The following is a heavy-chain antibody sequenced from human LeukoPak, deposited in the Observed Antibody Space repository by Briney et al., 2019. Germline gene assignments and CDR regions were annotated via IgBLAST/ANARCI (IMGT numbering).Heavy chain of an antibody. D-gene: IGHD3-16*01. CDR1: GYTFTAYH. CDR3: AKGNDYVWGSYRGSLDY. Sequence: GASVKVSCKASGYTFTAYHIHWVRQAPGQGLEWMGWINANSGGTNYAQSFQDRVTMTRDTSISTAYMELSRLTSDDTAVYYCAKGNDYVWGSYRGSLDYWGQGAPVTVSS. J-gene: IGHJ4*02. V-gene: IGHV1-2*02. CDR2: INANSGGT.